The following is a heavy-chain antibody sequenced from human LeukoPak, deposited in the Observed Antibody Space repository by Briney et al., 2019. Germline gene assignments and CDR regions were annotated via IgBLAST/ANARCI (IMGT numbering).Heavy chain of an antibody. CDR3: ARDYSGSYGRYYYYGMDA. Sequence: GESLKISCKGSGYSFTSYWIGWVRQMPGKGLEWMGIIYPGDSDTRYSPSFQGQVTISADKSISTAYLQWSSLKASDTAMYYCARDYSGSYGRYYYYGMDAWGQGTTVTVSS. CDR2: IYPGDSDT. CDR1: GYSFTSYW. J-gene: IGHJ6*02. D-gene: IGHD1-26*01. V-gene: IGHV5-51*01.